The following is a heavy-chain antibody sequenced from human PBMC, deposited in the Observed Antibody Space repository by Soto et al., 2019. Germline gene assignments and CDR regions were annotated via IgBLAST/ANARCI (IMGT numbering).Heavy chain of an antibody. D-gene: IGHD3-10*01. CDR3: AKGLLISMVRGVMGY. CDR1: GFTFSSYA. Sequence: EVQLLESGGGLVQPGGSLRLSCAASGFTFSSYAMSWVRQSPGKGLEWVSAIRGSGGSTYYADSVKGRFTISRDNSKNTLYLQMNSLRGEDTAVYYCAKGLLISMVRGVMGYWGQGTLVTVSS. J-gene: IGHJ4*02. CDR2: IRGSGGST. V-gene: IGHV3-23*01.